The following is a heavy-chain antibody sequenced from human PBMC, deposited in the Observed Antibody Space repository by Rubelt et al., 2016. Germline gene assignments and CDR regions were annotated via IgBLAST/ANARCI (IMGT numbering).Heavy chain of an antibody. CDR1: GYTFTSHG. V-gene: IGHV1-18*01. CDR2: NSAYSGNT. D-gene: IGHD1-26*01. Sequence: QVQLVQSGAEVKKPGASVKVSCKASGYTFTSHGMTWVRQAPGQGLEWMGWNSAYSGNTHYAQKFQGRVTMTSNTSTSTAYMELRSLRSDDTAVYYCARGRLATTSIFWGQGTPVTVSS. CDR3: ARGRLATTSIF. J-gene: IGHJ4*02.